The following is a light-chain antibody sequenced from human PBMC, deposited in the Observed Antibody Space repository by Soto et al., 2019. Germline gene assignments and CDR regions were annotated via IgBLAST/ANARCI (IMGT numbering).Light chain of an antibody. CDR1: ENVRTF. Sequence: PGERATLSCRASENVRTFVDWYQQKPGQAPRLLIYGASNRASGIPARFSGSGSGTDFTLTISNLEPEDFAVYYCQQHSHWPPWTFGQGTRVEIQ. CDR2: GAS. V-gene: IGKV3-11*01. J-gene: IGKJ1*01. CDR3: QQHSHWPPWT.